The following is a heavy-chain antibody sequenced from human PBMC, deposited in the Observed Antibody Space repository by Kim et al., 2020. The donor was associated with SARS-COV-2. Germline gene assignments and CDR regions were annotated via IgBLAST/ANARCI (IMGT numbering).Heavy chain of an antibody. V-gene: IGHV3-74*01. Sequence: TDTGRGRSTISRDNAKTAVDMQVNSLRGEDTAVYYCAGGSGNYGGFDYWGQGTLVTVSS. CDR3: AGGSGNYGGFDY. J-gene: IGHJ4*03. D-gene: IGHD4-4*01.